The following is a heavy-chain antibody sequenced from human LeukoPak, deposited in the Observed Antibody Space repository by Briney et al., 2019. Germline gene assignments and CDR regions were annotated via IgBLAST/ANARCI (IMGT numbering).Heavy chain of an antibody. J-gene: IGHJ5*02. CDR2: IYYSGST. V-gene: IGHV4-59*01. CDR3: ASGTYSSGWYVH. CDR1: GGSISSYY. Sequence: SETLSLTCTVSGGSISSYYWSWIRQPPGKGLEWIGYIYYSGSTNYNPSLKSRVTISVDTSKNQFSLKLSSVTAADMAVYYCASGTYSSGWYVHWGQGTLVTVSS. D-gene: IGHD6-19*01.